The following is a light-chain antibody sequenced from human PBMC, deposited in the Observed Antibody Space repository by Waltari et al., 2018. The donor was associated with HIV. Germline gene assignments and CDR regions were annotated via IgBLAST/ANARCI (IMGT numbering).Light chain of an antibody. J-gene: IGLJ1*01. CDR3: CSCPRSGIRYV. Sequence: QSALTQPASVSASPGQSIPISSSGTSSTVGRDTLVSWYQPHPGEAPKLIIYEVTKRPSGVSNRFSGSKSGNTASLTISGLQAEDEADYYCCSCPRSGIRYVFGTGTKVTVL. V-gene: IGLV2-23*02. CDR1: SSTVGRDTL. CDR2: EVT.